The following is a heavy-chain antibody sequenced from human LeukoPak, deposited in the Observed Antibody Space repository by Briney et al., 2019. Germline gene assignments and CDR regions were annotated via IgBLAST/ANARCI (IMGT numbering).Heavy chain of an antibody. CDR2: ISSSGSTI. D-gene: IGHD6-6*01. CDR3: ARDVGIAAPD. V-gene: IGHV3-48*03. Sequence: PGGSLRLSCAASGFTFSNYEMNWVRQAPGKGLEWVSYISSSGSTIYYADSVKGRFTTSRDNAKNSLYLQMNSLRAEDTAVYYCARDVGIAAPDWGQGTLVTVSS. J-gene: IGHJ4*02. CDR1: GFTFSNYE.